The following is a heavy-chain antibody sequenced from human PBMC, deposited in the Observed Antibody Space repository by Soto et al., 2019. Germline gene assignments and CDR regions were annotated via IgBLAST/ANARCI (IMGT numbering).Heavy chain of an antibody. D-gene: IGHD3-3*01. CDR3: ARGSHYDPIDY. J-gene: IGHJ4*02. V-gene: IGHV1-8*01. Sequence: QVKLVQSGAEVKKPGASVKVSCKASGYTFTSYDINWVRQAPGQGLEWMGWMNPNSGNTGYAQQFQGRVTRTRNTSISTAYMELSSLRSEGTAVYYCARGSHYDPIDYWGQGTLVTVSS. CDR2: MNPNSGNT. CDR1: GYTFTSYD.